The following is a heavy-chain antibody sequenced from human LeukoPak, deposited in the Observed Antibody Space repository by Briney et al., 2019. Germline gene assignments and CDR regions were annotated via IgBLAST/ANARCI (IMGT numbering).Heavy chain of an antibody. J-gene: IGHJ4*02. CDR1: GYTFTSYG. V-gene: IGHV1-18*01. CDR2: ISAYNGNT. D-gene: IGHD6-13*01. CDR3: AMSPLYSKKSHYFDY. Sequence: ASVKVSCKASGYTFTSYGISWVRQAPGQGLEWMGWISAYNGNTNYAQKLQGSVTMTTDTSTSTAYMELRSLRSDDTAVYYCAMSPLYSKKSHYFDYWGQGTLVTVSS.